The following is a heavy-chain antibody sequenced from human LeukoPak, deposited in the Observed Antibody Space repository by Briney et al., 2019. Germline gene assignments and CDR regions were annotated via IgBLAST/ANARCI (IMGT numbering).Heavy chain of an antibody. J-gene: IGHJ4*02. Sequence: SETLSLTCAVSGGSISGYYWGWIRQSPGKGLEWIGYIHHSGNTNYNPALKSRVTISVDTSKTQFSLKLSSVTAADTAVYYCARHLTYSGGSARYFDYWGQGILVTVSS. CDR1: GGSISGYY. V-gene: IGHV4-59*08. D-gene: IGHD6-19*01. CDR3: ARHLTYSGGSARYFDY. CDR2: IHHSGNT.